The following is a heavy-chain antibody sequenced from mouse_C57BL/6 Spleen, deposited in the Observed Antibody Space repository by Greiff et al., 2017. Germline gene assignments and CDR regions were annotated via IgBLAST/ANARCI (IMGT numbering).Heavy chain of an antibody. Sequence: QVQLKQPGAELVKPGASVKLSCKASGYTFTSYWMHWVKQRPGQGLEWIGMIHPNSGSTNYNEKFKSKATLTVDKSSSTAYMQLSSLTSEDSAVYYCARRGGWDFYYAMDYWGQGTSVTVSS. V-gene: IGHV1-64*01. D-gene: IGHD4-1*01. CDR2: IHPNSGST. J-gene: IGHJ4*01. CDR3: ARRGGWDFYYAMDY. CDR1: GYTFTSYW.